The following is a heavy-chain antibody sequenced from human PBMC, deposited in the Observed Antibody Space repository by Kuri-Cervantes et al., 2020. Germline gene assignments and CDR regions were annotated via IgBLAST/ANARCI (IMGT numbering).Heavy chain of an antibody. CDR1: GFTFSSYA. CDR2: ISYDGSNK. V-gene: IGHV3-30-3*01. D-gene: IGHD6-13*01. CDR3: ARDQRYSSSWYSYYYYGMDV. Sequence: GGSLRLSCAASGFTFSSYAMHWVRQAPGKGLEWVAVISYDGSNKYYADSVKGRFTISRDNSKNTLYLQMNSLRAEDTAVYYCARDQRYSSSWYSYYYYGMDVWGQGTTVTVSS. J-gene: IGHJ6*02.